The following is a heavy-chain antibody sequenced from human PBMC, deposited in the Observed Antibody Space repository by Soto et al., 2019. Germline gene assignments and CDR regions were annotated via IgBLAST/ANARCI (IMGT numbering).Heavy chain of an antibody. CDR1: GGSFSETYW. J-gene: IGHJ4*02. D-gene: IGHD3-9*01. V-gene: IGHV4-4*02. CDR3: ARVLKKYYDLFGGSYYFDS. Sequence: QVQLQESGPGLVVPSGTLSLTCDVSGGSFSETYWWSWVRQSPGKGLEWIGEISHRGSTNYNPSLTNRVTMLVDKSQKQFSLTLRSVTAADTAVYYCARVLKKYYDLFGGSYYFDSWGQGTLVSVSS. CDR2: ISHRGST.